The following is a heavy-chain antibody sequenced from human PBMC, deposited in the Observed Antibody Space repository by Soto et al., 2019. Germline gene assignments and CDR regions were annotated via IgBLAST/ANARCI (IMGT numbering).Heavy chain of an antibody. CDR3: ARGGGLIQLPSRSDH. V-gene: IGHV3-33*05. CDR1: GFFLSDYG. Sequence: QVQLVESGGGVVQSGGSLTLSCTVSGFFLSDYGMHWVRQAPGKGLEWVAATSYDGSSEYYSGSVKDRFTSTRDNSKNTGNEHMNRLRAEDNGLYYCARGGGLIQLPSRSDHWGQGTLVTVSS. J-gene: IGHJ4*02. D-gene: IGHD1-7*01. CDR2: TSYDGSSE.